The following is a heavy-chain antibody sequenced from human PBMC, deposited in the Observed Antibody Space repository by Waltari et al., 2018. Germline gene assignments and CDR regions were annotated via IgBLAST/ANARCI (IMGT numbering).Heavy chain of an antibody. V-gene: IGHV4-34*01. J-gene: IGHJ5*02. CDR2: INHSGSP. CDR3: ARVAEGVSGGWFDP. Sequence: QVQLQQWGAGLLKPSETLSLTCAVYGGSFSGYYWSWIRQPPGKGLEWIGEINHSGSPNYNASLKSRVIISLDTSKNQFSLNLNFVTVADTAVYYCARVAEGVSGGWFDPWGQGNLVTVSS. CDR1: GGSFSGYY. D-gene: IGHD1-26*01.